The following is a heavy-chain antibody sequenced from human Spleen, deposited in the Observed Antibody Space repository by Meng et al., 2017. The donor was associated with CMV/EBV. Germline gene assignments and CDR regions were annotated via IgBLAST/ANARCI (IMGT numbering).Heavy chain of an antibody. Sequence: GGSLRLSCAASGFTFDDYAMHWVRQAPGKGLEWVSGISWNSGSIGYADSVKGRFTISRDNAKNSLYLQMNSLRAEDTAVYYCARDFLSYDHVWGRYRTAHFDYWGQGTLVTVS. CDR1: GFTFDDYA. D-gene: IGHD3-16*02. J-gene: IGHJ4*02. V-gene: IGHV3-9*01. CDR3: ARDFLSYDHVWGRYRTAHFDY. CDR2: ISWNSGSI.